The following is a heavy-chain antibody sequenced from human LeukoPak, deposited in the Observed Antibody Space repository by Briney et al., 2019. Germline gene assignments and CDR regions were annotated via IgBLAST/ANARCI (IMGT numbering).Heavy chain of an antibody. CDR1: GFTFSSYA. J-gene: IGHJ4*02. Sequence: GGSLRLSCAASGFTFSSYAMSWVRQAPGKGLELVSAISGSGASTYYADSVKGRFTISRDNSKNTLYLQMNSLRAEDTAVYYCAKGDSAGYGLYDYWGQGTLVTVSS. CDR3: AKGDSAGYGLYDY. D-gene: IGHD3-22*01. CDR2: ISGSGAST. V-gene: IGHV3-23*01.